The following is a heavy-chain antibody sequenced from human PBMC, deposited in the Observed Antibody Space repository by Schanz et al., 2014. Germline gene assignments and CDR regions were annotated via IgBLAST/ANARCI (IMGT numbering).Heavy chain of an antibody. CDR2: ISDYNADT. V-gene: IGHV1-18*04. J-gene: IGHJ1*01. D-gene: IGHD6-13*01. Sequence: QVQLVQSGAEVKKPGASVKVSCKASGYTFTSYGISWVRQAPGQGPEWMGWISDYNADTKYAQKVQGRVTMTTDTSTSTAYMELRSLRSDDTAVYYCAGAKYSSSWYGGSEYFQHWGQGTLVTVSS. CDR3: AGAKYSSSWYGGSEYFQH. CDR1: GYTFTSYG.